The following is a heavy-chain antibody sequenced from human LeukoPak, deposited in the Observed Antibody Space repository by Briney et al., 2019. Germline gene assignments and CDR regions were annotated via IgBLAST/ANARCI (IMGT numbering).Heavy chain of an antibody. J-gene: IGHJ4*02. CDR1: GYTFTSYD. Sequence: ASVKVSCKASGYTFTSYDINWVRQATGQGLEWMGWMNPNSGNTGYAQKFQGRVTMTRNTSISTAYMELSSLRSEDTAVYYCAKLYYYDSSGYYYTGGRELFDYWGQGTLVTVSS. V-gene: IGHV1-8*01. CDR3: AKLYYYDSSGYYYTGGRELFDY. D-gene: IGHD3-22*01. CDR2: MNPNSGNT.